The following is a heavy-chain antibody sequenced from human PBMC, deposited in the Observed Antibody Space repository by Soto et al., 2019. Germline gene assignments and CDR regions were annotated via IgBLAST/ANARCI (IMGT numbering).Heavy chain of an antibody. J-gene: IGHJ6*02. CDR1: GDSVSSNSAA. V-gene: IGHV6-1*01. Sequence: SQTLSLTCAISGDSVSSNSAAWNWIRQSPSRGLEWLGRTYYRSKWYNDYAVSVKSRITINPDTSKNQFSLQLNSVTPEDTAVYYCARDQLDVYGDYYYYGMDVWGQGTTVTVSS. CDR2: TYYRSKWYN. D-gene: IGHD3-16*01. CDR3: ARDQLDVYGDYYYYGMDV.